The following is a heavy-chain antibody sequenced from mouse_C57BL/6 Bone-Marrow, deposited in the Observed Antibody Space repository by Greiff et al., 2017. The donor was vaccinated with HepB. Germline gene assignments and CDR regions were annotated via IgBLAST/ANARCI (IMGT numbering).Heavy chain of an antibody. CDR1: GYAFSSSW. V-gene: IGHV1-82*01. CDR3: AREPSTMVTTSYFDY. J-gene: IGHJ2*01. Sequence: QVQLQQSGPELVKPGASVKISCKASGYAFSSSWMNWVKQRPGKGLEWIGRIYPGDGDTNYNGKFKGKATLTADKSSSTAYMQLSSLTSEDSAVSFCAREPSTMVTTSYFDYWGQGTTLTVSS. CDR2: IYPGDGDT. D-gene: IGHD2-2*01.